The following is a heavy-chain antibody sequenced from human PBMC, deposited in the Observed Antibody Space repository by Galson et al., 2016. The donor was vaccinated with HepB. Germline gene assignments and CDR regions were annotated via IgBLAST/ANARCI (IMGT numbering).Heavy chain of an antibody. J-gene: IGHJ4*02. CDR1: FTGQW. CDR3: ARDGRGKAYDF. V-gene: IGHV1-46*04. Sequence: SVKVSCKAFTGQWMHWVRQAPGKGLEWVGFIYPTGTITNYAQELEGRVTLTRDTSTNTGYMELSSLRFEDTAVYYCARDGRGKAYDFWGQGTLVTVSS. CDR2: IYPTGTIT. D-gene: IGHD1-1*01.